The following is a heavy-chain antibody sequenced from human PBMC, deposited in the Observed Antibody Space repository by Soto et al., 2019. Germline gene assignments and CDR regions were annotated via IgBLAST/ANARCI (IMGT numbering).Heavy chain of an antibody. CDR1: GGSISSYY. V-gene: IGHV4-59*08. CDR3: ASSCWSPFFSFPPNYYYYYYMDV. CDR2: IYYSGST. J-gene: IGHJ6*03. Sequence: SETLSLTCTVSGGSISSYYWSWIRQPPGKGLEWIGYIYYSGSTNYNPSLKSRVTIPVDTSKNQFSLKLCSVTAADTAVYYCASSCWSPFFSFPPNYYYYYYMDVWGKGTTVTVSS. D-gene: IGHD6-13*01.